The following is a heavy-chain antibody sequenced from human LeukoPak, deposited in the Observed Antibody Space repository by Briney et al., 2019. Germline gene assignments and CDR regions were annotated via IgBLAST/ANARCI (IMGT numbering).Heavy chain of an antibody. D-gene: IGHD1-26*01. CDR2: IKQDGSEK. CDR1: GFTFSSYW. Sequence: GGSLRLSCAASGFTFSSYWMSWVRQAPGKGLEWVANIKQDGSEKYYVDSVKGRFTISRDNAKNSLYLQMNSLRAEDTAVYYCAREGGSSFYYYYMDVWGKGTTVTVSS. CDR3: AREGGSSFYYYYMDV. V-gene: IGHV3-7*01. J-gene: IGHJ6*03.